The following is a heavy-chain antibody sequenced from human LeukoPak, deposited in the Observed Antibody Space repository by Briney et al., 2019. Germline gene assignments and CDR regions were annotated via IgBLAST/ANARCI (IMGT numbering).Heavy chain of an antibody. D-gene: IGHD5-18*01. Sequence: GGSLRLSCAASGFTFSSYAMSWVRQAPGKGLEWVSAISGSGGSTYYAASVKGRFTISRDNSKNTLYLQMNRLRAEDTAVYYCAEVFDTAFDAFDIWGQGTMVTVSS. CDR3: AEVFDTAFDAFDI. CDR1: GFTFSSYA. CDR2: ISGSGGST. J-gene: IGHJ3*02. V-gene: IGHV3-23*01.